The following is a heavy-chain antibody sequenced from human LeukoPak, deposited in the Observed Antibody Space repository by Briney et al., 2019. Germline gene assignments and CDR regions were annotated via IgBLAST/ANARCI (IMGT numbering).Heavy chain of an antibody. J-gene: IGHJ6*03. CDR1: RGSPSSGGYY. V-gene: IGHV4-30-2*01. CDR2: IYHSGST. Sequence: SETLSLTRTVSRGSPSSGGYYWSWTRQPPGKGLEWIGYIYHSGSTYYNPSLKSRVTISVDRFKNQFSLKLSSVTAADTAVYYCARDFADTDTRTADVYYTDVWGKGTTVTVSS. D-gene: IGHD5-18*01. CDR3: ARDFADTDTRTADVYYTDV.